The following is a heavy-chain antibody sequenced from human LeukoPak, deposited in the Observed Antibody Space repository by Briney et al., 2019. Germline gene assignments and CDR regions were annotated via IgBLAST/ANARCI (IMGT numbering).Heavy chain of an antibody. CDR1: GYTFTSYD. V-gene: IGHV1-8*01. J-gene: IGHJ4*02. CDR2: MNPNSDNT. Sequence: GASVTVSCKASGYTFTSYDINWVRQATGQGLEWMGWMNPNSDNTAYAQKFQGRVTMTRNTSISTAYMELSSLRSEDTAVYYCVTVAPDYWGQGTLVTVSS. CDR3: VTVAPDY.